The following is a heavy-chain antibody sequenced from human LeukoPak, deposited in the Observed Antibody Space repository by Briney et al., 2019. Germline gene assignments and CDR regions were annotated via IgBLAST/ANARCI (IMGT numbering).Heavy chain of an antibody. V-gene: IGHV3-9*01. CDR1: GFIFHDYA. J-gene: IGHJ4*02. Sequence: PGGSLRLSCAASGFIFHDYAIHWVRHAPGKGLEWVSGISWNSGVVGYADSVKGRFTISRDNAKNSLYLQMNSLRAEDTALYYCAKGLSISAVMVVPLDYWGQGTLVTVS. CDR2: ISWNSGVV. D-gene: IGHD2-21*01. CDR3: AKGLSISAVMVVPLDY.